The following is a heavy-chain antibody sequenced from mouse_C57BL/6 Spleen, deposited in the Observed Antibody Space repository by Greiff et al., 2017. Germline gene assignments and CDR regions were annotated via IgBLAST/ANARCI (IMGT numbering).Heavy chain of an antibody. Sequence: EVKLQESGPGLVKPSQSLSLTCSVTGYSITSGYYWNWIRQFPGNKLEWMGYISYDGSNNYNPSLKNRISITRDTSKNQFFLKLNSVTTEDTATYYCARGDHYYGSSSYAMDYWGQGTSVTVSS. D-gene: IGHD1-1*01. CDR2: ISYDGSN. V-gene: IGHV3-6*01. J-gene: IGHJ4*01. CDR1: GYSITSGYY. CDR3: ARGDHYYGSSSYAMDY.